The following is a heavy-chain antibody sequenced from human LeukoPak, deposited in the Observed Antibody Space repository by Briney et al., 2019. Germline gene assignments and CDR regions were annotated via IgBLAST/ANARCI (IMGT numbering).Heavy chain of an antibody. CDR2: ISAYNGNT. J-gene: IGHJ3*02. CDR3: AKATFYYDSSGSYSTDAFDI. Sequence: ASVKVSRKASGYTFTSYGISWVRQAPGQGLEWMGWISAYNGNTNYAQKLQGRVTMTTDTSTSTAYMELRSLRSDDTAVYYCAKATFYYDSSGSYSTDAFDIWGQGTMVTVSS. V-gene: IGHV1-18*01. CDR1: GYTFTSYG. D-gene: IGHD3-22*01.